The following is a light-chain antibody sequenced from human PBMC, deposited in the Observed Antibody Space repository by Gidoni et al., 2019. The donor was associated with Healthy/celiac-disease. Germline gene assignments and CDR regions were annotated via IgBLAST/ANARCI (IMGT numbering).Light chain of an antibody. CDR1: QSVSSY. CDR2: DAS. V-gene: IGKV3-11*01. Sequence: EIVLTQSPATLSLSPGERATLSCRASQSVSSYLAWYQQKPGQAPRLLIYDASNRATGIPARFSASGSGTDFTLTISSLEPEDCAVYYCQQRSNWPPWTFGQGTKVEIK. J-gene: IGKJ1*01. CDR3: QQRSNWPPWT.